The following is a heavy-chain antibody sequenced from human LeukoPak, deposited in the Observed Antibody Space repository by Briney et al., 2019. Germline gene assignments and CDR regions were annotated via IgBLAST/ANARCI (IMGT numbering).Heavy chain of an antibody. CDR2: INPSGGST. CDR1: GYTFTSYY. Sequence: ASAKVSCKASGYTFTSYYMHWVRQAPGQGLEWMGIINPSGGSTSYAQKFQGRVTMTRDTSTSTVYMELSSLRSEDTAVYYCARGQQKAVAGYYFDYWGQGTLVTVSS. J-gene: IGHJ4*02. CDR3: ARGQQKAVAGYYFDY. V-gene: IGHV1-46*01. D-gene: IGHD6-19*01.